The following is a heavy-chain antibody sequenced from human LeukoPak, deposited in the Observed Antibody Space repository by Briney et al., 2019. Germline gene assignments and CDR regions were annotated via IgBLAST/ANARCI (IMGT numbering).Heavy chain of an antibody. CDR1: GDSVSSNSAA. Sequence: RSQTLSLTCAISGDSVSSNSAAWNWIRQSPSRGLEWLGRTYYRSKWYNDYAVSVKSRITINPDTSKNQLSLQLNSVTPEDAAVYYCAREKVPGVVYSSGPAGFDPWGQGTLVTVSS. D-gene: IGHD6-25*01. V-gene: IGHV6-1*01. CDR3: AREKVPGVVYSSGPAGFDP. J-gene: IGHJ5*02. CDR2: TYYRSKWYN.